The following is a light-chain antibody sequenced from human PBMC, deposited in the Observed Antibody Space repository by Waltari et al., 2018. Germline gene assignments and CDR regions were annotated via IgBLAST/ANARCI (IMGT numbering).Light chain of an antibody. Sequence: NLVTTAPVFSVSPGVTLTRTCALRSDSVSGTTYPTWYQQTPGPPPRTLVYKGIRRSSGVPYRFSGSIRGNTTALTMTGAQADDESDYYCSMFMGSGAWVFGGGTKLTVL. V-gene: IGLV8-61*01. J-gene: IGLJ3*02. CDR3: SMFMGSGAWV. CDR2: KGI. CDR1: SDSVSGTTY.